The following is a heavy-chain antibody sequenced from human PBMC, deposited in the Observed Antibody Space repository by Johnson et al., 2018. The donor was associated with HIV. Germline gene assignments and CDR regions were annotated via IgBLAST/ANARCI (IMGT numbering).Heavy chain of an antibody. CDR2: ISYDGSNK. CDR3: AKDGGSYGGAFDI. CDR1: YA. Sequence: YAMHWVRQAPGKGLEWVAVISYDGSNKYYADSVKGRFTISRDNSKNSLYLQMNTLRADDTAVYYCAKDGGSYGGAFDIWGQGTMVTVSS. V-gene: IGHV3-30*04. D-gene: IGHD1-26*01. J-gene: IGHJ3*02.